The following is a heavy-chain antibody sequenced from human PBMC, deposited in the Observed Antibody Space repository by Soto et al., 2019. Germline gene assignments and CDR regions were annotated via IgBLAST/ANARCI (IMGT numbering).Heavy chain of an antibody. CDR2: IIPIFGTA. V-gene: IGHV1-69*06. D-gene: IGHD6-19*01. Sequence: SVKVSCKASGGTFSSYAISWVRQAPGQGLEWMGGIIPIFGTANYAQKFQGRVTITADKSTSTAYMELSSLRSEDTAVYYCASRAGYSSGWLSDYWGQGTLVTVSS. CDR3: ASRAGYSSGWLSDY. CDR1: GGTFSSYA. J-gene: IGHJ4*02.